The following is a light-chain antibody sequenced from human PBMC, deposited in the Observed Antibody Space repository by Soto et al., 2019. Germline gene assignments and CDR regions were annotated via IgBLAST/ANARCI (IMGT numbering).Light chain of an antibody. J-gene: IGKJ1*01. CDR1: QSVSSN. CDR2: GAS. Sequence: EIVMTQSPATLSVSPGERATLSCRASQSVSSNLAWYQQKLGQAPRLLIYGASTRATGIPARFSGSGSGTEFTLTISSLKSEDFAVYYCQQYNKWPQTFGQRTKV. CDR3: QQYNKWPQT. V-gene: IGKV3-15*01.